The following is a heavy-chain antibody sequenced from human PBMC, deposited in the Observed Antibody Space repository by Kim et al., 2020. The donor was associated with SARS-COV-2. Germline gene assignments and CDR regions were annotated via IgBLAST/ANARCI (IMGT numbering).Heavy chain of an antibody. J-gene: IGHJ6*02. V-gene: IGHV4-34*01. CDR1: GGSFSGYY. CDR2: INHSGST. D-gene: IGHD3-10*01. Sequence: SETLSLTCAVYGGSFSGYYWSWIRQPPGKGLEWIGEINHSGSTNYNPSLKSRVTISVDTSKNQFSLKLSSVTAADTAVYYCARGGSGGGLTWGPYYGMDVWGQGTTVTVSS. CDR3: ARGGSGGGLTWGPYYGMDV.